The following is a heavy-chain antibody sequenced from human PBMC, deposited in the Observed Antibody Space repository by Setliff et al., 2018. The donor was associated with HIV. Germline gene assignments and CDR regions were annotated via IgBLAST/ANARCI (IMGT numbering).Heavy chain of an antibody. CDR3: ARERSLITVRRYFDN. J-gene: IGHJ4*02. V-gene: IGHV4-34*01. CDR1: GGSFSDYY. Sequence: TSETLSLTCAVYGGSFSDYYWSWIRQPPGKGLEWIGEINHSGSINYNPSLKSRVTISVDTSKNQFSLKLNSVTAADTAVYYCARERSLITVRRYFDNWGQGTLVTVSS. D-gene: IGHD1-1*01. CDR2: INHSGSI.